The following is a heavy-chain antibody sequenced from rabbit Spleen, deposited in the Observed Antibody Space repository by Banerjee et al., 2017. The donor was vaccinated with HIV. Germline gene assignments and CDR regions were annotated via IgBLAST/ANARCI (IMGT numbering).Heavy chain of an antibody. J-gene: IGHJ6*01. V-gene: IGHV1S40*01. CDR2: IDAGSSGFT. CDR3: ARDTASSFSSYGMDL. Sequence: QSLEESGGGLVKPGASLTITCIASGVSFSGNSYMCCVRQAPGKGLEWVVCIDAGSSGFTYFESWAKGRFTISKTSSTTVTLQMTSLTAAGTAAYFCARDTASSFSSYGMDLWGPGTLVTVS. CDR1: GVSFSGNSY. D-gene: IGHD8-1*01.